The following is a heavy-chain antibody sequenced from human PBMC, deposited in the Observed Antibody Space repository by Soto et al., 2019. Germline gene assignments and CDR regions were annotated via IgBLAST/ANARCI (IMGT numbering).Heavy chain of an antibody. V-gene: IGHV3-30*18. CDR2: ISYDGSNK. CDR1: GFTFSSYG. Sequence: GGSLRLSCAASGFTFSSYGMHWVRQAPGKGLEWVAVISYDGSNKYYADSVKGRFTISRDNSKNTLYLQMNSLRAEDTAVYYCAKGDTMVRGVIYYWGQGTLVTVSS. D-gene: IGHD3-10*01. J-gene: IGHJ4*02. CDR3: AKGDTMVRGVIYY.